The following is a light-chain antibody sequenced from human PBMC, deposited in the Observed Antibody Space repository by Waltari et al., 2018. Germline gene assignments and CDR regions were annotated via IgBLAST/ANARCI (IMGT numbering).Light chain of an antibody. CDR3: QQSSATPWT. CDR1: QSLSKY. CDR2: AAS. V-gene: IGKV1-39*01. J-gene: IGKJ1*01. Sequence: DIQMTQSPSSLSASVGDRVTITCRASQSLSKYLNWYQHRPGRAPNLLIYAASILEGGVPSRFSGSGSGTEFTLTISSLQLEDFATYYCQQSSATPWTFGQGTKIEIK.